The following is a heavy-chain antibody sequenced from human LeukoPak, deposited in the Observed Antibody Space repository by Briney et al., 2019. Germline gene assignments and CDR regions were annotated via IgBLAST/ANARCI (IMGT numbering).Heavy chain of an antibody. J-gene: IGHJ3*01. Sequence: PGRSLRLSCAASGFTFITYWMTWVRQAPGKGLEWVANIKQDGSEKYYVDSVKGRFTISRDNAKNSLSLQMNSLRAEDTAMYYCARGRSTLDLWGQGTMVTVSS. V-gene: IGHV3-7*01. CDR1: GFTFITYW. CDR2: IKQDGSEK. CDR3: ARGRSTLDL.